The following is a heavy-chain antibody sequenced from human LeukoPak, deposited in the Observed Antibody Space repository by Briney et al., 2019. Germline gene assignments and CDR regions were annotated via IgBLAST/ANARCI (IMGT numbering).Heavy chain of an antibody. CDR1: GGSISSGGYS. CDR3: ARGAYRYCSGGSCYGGWFDP. J-gene: IGHJ5*02. CDR2: IYHSGST. V-gene: IGHV4-30-2*01. Sequence: PQTLSLTCAVSGGSISSGGYSWSWIRQPPGKGLEWIGYIYHSGSTYYNPSLKSRVTISVDRSKNQFSLKLSSVTAADTAVYYCARGAYRYCSGGSCYGGWFDPWGQGTLVTVSS. D-gene: IGHD2-15*01.